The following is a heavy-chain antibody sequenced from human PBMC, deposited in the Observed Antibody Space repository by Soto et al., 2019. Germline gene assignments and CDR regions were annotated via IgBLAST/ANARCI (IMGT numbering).Heavy chain of an antibody. CDR3: ARGRHYYDSSGYYFIDY. J-gene: IGHJ4*02. V-gene: IGHV4-61*01. CDR2: IYYSGST. D-gene: IGHD3-22*01. Sequence: ETLSLTCTVSGGSVSSGSYYWSWIRQPPGKGLEWIGYIYYSGSTNYNPSLKSRVTISVDTSKNQFSLKLSSVTAADTAVYYCARGRHYYDSSGYYFIDYWGQGTLVTVSS. CDR1: GGSVSSGSYY.